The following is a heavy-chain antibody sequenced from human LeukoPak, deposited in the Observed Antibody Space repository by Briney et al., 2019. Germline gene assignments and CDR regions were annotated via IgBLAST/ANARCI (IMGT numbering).Heavy chain of an antibody. D-gene: IGHD2-15*01. V-gene: IGHV4-30-2*01. CDR3: ARDLGIGTWFDP. CDR1: GGSISSGGYS. Sequence: PSQTLSLTCAVSGGSISSGGYSWSWIRQPPGKGLEWIGYIYHSGSTYYNPSLKSRVTIPVDRSKNQFSLKLSSVTAADTAVYYCARDLGIGTWFDPWGQGTLVTVSS. CDR2: IYHSGST. J-gene: IGHJ5*02.